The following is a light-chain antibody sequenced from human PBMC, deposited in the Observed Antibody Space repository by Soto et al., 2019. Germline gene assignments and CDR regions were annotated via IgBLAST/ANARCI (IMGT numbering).Light chain of an antibody. V-gene: IGKV1-27*01. CDR1: QGIANY. CDR3: QKYNSAPFT. CDR2: AES. Sequence: DIQMTQSPSFLSASVGDRVTITCRASQGIANYLAWYQQKPGKVPKLLIYAESTLQSGVPSRFSGSGSGTDFALTISSLQPEDGATYYFQKYNSAPFTFGPGTKVDI. J-gene: IGKJ3*01.